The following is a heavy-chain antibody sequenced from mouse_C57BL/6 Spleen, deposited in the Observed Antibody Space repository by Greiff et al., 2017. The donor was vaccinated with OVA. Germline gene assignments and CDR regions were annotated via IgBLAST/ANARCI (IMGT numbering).Heavy chain of an antibody. D-gene: IGHD2-3*01. CDR3: AREIYDGYYVGAMDY. V-gene: IGHV14-2*01. Sequence: VQLKESGAELVKPGASVKLSCTASGFNIKDYYMHWVKQRTEQGLEWIGRIDPEDGETKYAPKFQGKATITADTSSNTAYLQLSSLTSEDTAVYYCAREIYDGYYVGAMDYWGQGTSVTVSS. CDR2: IDPEDGET. J-gene: IGHJ4*01. CDR1: GFNIKDYY.